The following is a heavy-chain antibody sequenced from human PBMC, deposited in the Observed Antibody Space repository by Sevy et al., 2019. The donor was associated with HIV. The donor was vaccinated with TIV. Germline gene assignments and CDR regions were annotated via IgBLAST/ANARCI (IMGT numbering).Heavy chain of an antibody. D-gene: IGHD2-21*02. J-gene: IGHJ2*01. CDR2: IRQDGSEK. CDR1: GFTFSRYW. V-gene: IGHV3-7*01. CDR3: ARFPGEVTATPYWYFDL. Sequence: GGLRLSSAASGFTFSRYWMTWVRQAPGKGLEGVANIRQDGSEKYSADSVKGGFTISRDNAKNSRFLQLNRLRAEDTAVYFCARFPGEVTATPYWYFDLWGRGTLVTVSS.